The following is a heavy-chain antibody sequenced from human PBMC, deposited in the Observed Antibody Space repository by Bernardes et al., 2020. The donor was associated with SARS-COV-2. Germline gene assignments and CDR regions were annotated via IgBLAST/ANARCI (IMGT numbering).Heavy chain of an antibody. CDR1: GYSFPTNW. D-gene: IGHD3-3*01. CDR3: ARTNYDFWSDYYPGMDV. J-gene: IGHJ6*02. V-gene: IGHV5-51*01. CDR2: IYPDDYDT. Sequence: GESLKISCKGSGYSFPTNWIGWVRQMPGKGLEWRGIIYPDDYDTRYSPAFQGRVTISADKSTSATFLHWSNLEASDTATYFCARTNYDFWSDYYPGMDVWGQGTTVTVSS.